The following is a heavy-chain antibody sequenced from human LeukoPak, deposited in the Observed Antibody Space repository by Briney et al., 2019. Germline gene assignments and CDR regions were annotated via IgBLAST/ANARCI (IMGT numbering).Heavy chain of an antibody. CDR2: ISGSGGST. D-gene: IGHD3-3*01. J-gene: IGHJ4*02. Sequence: PGGSLRLSCAASGFTFSSYAMSWVRQAPGKGLEWVSAISGSGGSTYYADSVKGRFTISRDNSKNTLYLQMNSLRAEDTALYYCAKDEVIFGVVIESVDYWGQGTLVTVSS. CDR3: AKDEVIFGVVIESVDY. CDR1: GFTFSSYA. V-gene: IGHV3-23*01.